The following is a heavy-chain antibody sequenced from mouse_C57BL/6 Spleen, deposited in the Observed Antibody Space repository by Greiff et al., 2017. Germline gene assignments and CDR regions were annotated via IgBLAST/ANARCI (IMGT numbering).Heavy chain of an antibody. CDR1: GYTFTDYY. CDR3: ARGGAKDAMDY. CDR2: IYPGSGNT. V-gene: IGHV1-76*01. D-gene: IGHD1-1*01. J-gene: IGHJ4*01. Sequence: QVQLKQSGAELVRPGASVKLSCKASGYTFTDYYINWVKQRPGQGLEWIARIYPGSGNTYYNEKFKGKATLTAEKSSSTAYMQLSSLTSEDSAVYFCARGGAKDAMDYWGQGTSVTVSS.